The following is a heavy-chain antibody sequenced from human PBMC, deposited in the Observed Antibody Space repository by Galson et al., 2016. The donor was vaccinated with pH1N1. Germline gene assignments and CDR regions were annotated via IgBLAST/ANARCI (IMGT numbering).Heavy chain of an antibody. CDR3: AKDLLIPGMTPVINPDDY. CDR2: IRTDGINK. J-gene: IGHJ4*02. Sequence: SLRLSCAAAGFSFSRYGFHWVRQAPGKGLEWVAFIRTDGINKNYADSVKGRFTISRDNSRNTLFLQMNGQRVEDTAVYYCAKDLLIPGMTPVINPDDYWGQGTLVTVSS. CDR1: GFSFSRYG. V-gene: IGHV3-30*02. D-gene: IGHD4-17*01.